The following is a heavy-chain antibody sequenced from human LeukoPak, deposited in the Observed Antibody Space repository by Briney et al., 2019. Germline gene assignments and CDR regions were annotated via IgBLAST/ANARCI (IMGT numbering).Heavy chain of an antibody. V-gene: IGHV3-66*01. Sequence: GGSLRLSCAASGFTVSSHYMSCVRQAPGKGLEWVSVIYSGGSTYYADSVKGRFTISRDNSKNTLYLQMNSLRAEDTAVYYCARGDISDSDYWGQGTLVTVSS. D-gene: IGHD3-22*01. CDR3: ARGDISDSDY. CDR2: IYSGGST. CDR1: GFTVSSHY. J-gene: IGHJ4*02.